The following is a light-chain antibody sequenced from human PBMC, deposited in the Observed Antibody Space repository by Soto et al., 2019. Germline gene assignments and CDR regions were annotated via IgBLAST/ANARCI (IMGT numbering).Light chain of an antibody. CDR3: QQYYAYPPWT. Sequence: DIQMTQSPSTLSASVGDRVTITCRASQRIATSLAWYQQKPGRAPRLLIYKASTLESGVPARYSASGSGTEFTLTISSLQPDDFASYYCQQYYAYPPWTFGQGTKVEIK. CDR2: KAS. CDR1: QRIATS. V-gene: IGKV1-5*03. J-gene: IGKJ1*01.